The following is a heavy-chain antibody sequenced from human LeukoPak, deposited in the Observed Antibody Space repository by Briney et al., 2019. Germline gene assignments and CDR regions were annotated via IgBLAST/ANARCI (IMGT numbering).Heavy chain of an antibody. Sequence: PGGSLRLSRVDSGFILRRHWMYWVRQAPGKGLEWVANINQDGSEIYYVDSVKGRFTISRDNAKNSLFLEMKRLRAEDTGVYYCAQGDAIDVWGQGTTVTVS. CDR1: GFILRRHW. V-gene: IGHV3-7*01. J-gene: IGHJ6*02. CDR3: AQGDAIDV. CDR2: INQDGSEI. D-gene: IGHD3-16*01.